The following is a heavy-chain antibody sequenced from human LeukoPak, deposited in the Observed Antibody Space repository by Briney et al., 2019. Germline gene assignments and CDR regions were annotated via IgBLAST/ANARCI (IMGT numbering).Heavy chain of an antibody. CDR1: GFTFSSYT. J-gene: IGHJ2*01. CDR2: ISSSSSFK. CDR3: ARDLGSGDYLRKYFDL. V-gene: IGHV3-21*06. D-gene: IGHD4-17*01. Sequence: PGGSLRLSCVGSGFTFSSYTVNGVRQAPGKRLEWVSSISSSSSFKQYADSAKGRFTISRDNSKNSLYLQMSGLRGEDTAVYYCARDLGSGDYLRKYFDLWGRGTLVAVSS.